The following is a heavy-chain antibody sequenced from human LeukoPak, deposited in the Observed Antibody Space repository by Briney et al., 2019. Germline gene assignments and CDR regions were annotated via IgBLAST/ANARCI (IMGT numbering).Heavy chain of an antibody. V-gene: IGHV4-61*01. CDR3: ARLWFGDYFDY. D-gene: IGHD3-10*01. Sequence: SETLSLTCTVSGGSVSSGSYYWSWIRQPPGKGLEWIGYIYYSGSTYYNPSLKSRVTISVDTSKNQFSLKLSSVTAADTAVYYCARLWFGDYFDYWGQGTLVTVSS. CDR2: IYYSGST. J-gene: IGHJ4*02. CDR1: GGSVSSGSYY.